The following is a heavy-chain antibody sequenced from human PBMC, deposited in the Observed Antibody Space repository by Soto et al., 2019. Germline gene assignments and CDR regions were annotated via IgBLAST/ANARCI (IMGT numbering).Heavy chain of an antibody. J-gene: IGHJ6*02. Sequence: GGSLRLACPASGFTFSSYWMHWVRQAPGKGLVWVSRINSDGSSTSYADSVKGRFTISRDNAKNTLYLQMNSLRAEDTAVYYGLRAYAAARYDYYGMDVWGQGTTVTVSS. CDR3: LRAYAAARYDYYGMDV. CDR2: INSDGSST. D-gene: IGHD6-6*01. CDR1: GFTFSSYW. V-gene: IGHV3-74*01.